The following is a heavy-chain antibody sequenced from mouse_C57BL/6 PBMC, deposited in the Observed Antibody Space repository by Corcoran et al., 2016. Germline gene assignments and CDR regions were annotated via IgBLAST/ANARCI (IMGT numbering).Heavy chain of an antibody. CDR2: IFPGSGST. V-gene: IGHV1-75*01. CDR3: ARKVYYYGSSWYFDV. J-gene: IGHJ1*03. D-gene: IGHD1-1*01. Sequence: QVQLQQSGPELVKPGASVKISCKASGYTFTDYYINWVKQRPGQGLEWIGWIFPGSGSTYYNEKFKGKATLTVDKSSSTAYMLLSSLTSEDSAVYFCARKVYYYGSSWYFDVWGTGTTVTVSS. CDR1: GYTFTDYY.